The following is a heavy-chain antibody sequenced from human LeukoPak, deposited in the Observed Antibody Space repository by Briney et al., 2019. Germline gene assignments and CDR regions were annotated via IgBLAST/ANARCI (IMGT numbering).Heavy chain of an antibody. CDR2: IYHSGST. D-gene: IGHD1-26*01. J-gene: IGHJ4*02. Sequence: SETLSLTCTVSGYSISSGYYWGWIRQPPGKGLEWIGSIYHSGSTYYNPSLKSRVTISVDTSTNQFSLKLSSVTAADTAVYYCARGPASGAFDYWGQGTLVTVSS. CDR1: GYSISSGYY. V-gene: IGHV4-38-2*02. CDR3: ARGPASGAFDY.